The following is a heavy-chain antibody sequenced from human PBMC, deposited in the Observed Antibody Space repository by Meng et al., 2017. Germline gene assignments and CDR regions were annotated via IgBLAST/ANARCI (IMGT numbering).Heavy chain of an antibody. Sequence: RGLEWMGWISAYNGNTNYAQKLQGRVTMTTDTSTSTAYMELRSLRSDDTAVYYCARVVPAAMFNSPYDAFDIWGQGTMVTVSS. V-gene: IGHV1-18*01. J-gene: IGHJ3*02. D-gene: IGHD2-2*01. CDR2: ISAYNGNT. CDR3: ARVVPAAMFNSPYDAFDI.